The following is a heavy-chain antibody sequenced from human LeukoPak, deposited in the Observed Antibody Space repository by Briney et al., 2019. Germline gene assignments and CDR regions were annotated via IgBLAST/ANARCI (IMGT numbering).Heavy chain of an antibody. CDR1: GASFSSSTYY. V-gene: IGHV4-39*01. Sequence: SETLSLTCTVSGASFSSSTYYWGWIRQPPGKGLEWIGSIYYSGSTYYNPSLKSRVTMSVDTSKNQFSLKLSSVTAADTAVYYCARHAGGISATGTRPFDYWGQGTLVTVSS. CDR3: ARHAGGISATGTRPFDY. CDR2: IYYSGST. D-gene: IGHD6-13*01. J-gene: IGHJ4*02.